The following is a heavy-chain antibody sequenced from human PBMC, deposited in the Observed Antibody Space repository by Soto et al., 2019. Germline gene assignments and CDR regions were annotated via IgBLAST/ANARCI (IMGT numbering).Heavy chain of an antibody. CDR3: ARRPPTSCSGGSCYSHYFDY. V-gene: IGHV1-18*01. J-gene: IGHJ4*02. D-gene: IGHD2-15*01. CDR1: GYTLTTYG. CDR2: ISAYNGNT. Sequence: ASVKVSCKASGYTLTTYGISWVRQAPGQGLEWMGWISAYNGNTNYAQKFQGRVTMTTDTSTSIAYMELRSLRSDDTAVYYCARRPPTSCSGGSCYSHYFDYWGQGTLVTVSS.